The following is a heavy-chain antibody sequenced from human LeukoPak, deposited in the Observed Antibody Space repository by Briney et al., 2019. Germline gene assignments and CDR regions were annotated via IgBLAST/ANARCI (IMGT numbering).Heavy chain of an antibody. CDR1: GFTFNNAW. J-gene: IGHJ4*02. Sequence: RAGGSLRLSCAASGFTFNNAWMSWGRQPPGKGLEWVGHIKSKTDGGTTDYAAPVKGRFTTSRDDSKSTLYLQMNSLKTEDTAVYYCRRVVRDTEDDYWGQGTLVTVSS. CDR3: RRVVRDTEDDY. CDR2: IKSKTDGGTT. V-gene: IGHV3-15*01. D-gene: IGHD3-3*01.